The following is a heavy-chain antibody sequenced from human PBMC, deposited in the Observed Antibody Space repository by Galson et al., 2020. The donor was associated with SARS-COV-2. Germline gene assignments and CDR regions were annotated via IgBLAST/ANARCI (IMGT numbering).Heavy chain of an antibody. D-gene: IGHD2-21*01. V-gene: IGHV4-34*01. CDR3: ARGARDVTMLVMIATAASYYFDC. J-gene: IGHJ4*02. CDR2: ITPTGSI. CDR1: GGSFSGYY. Sequence: SQTLSLTCAVYGGSFSGYYWGWIRQSPGKGLEWIGEITPTGSINNNPSLKSRVTISKDTSKNQFSLRLRSVTAADTAIYFCARGARDVTMLVMIATAASYYFDCWGQGSLVTVSS.